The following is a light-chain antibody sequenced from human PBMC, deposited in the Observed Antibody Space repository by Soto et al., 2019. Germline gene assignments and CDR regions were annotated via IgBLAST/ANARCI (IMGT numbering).Light chain of an antibody. CDR2: GSS. CDR1: QNIRSNY. CDR3: QQYGFEPLT. Sequence: ELVLTQSPGTLSLSVGQRATLSCRASQNIRSNYVAWYQQTPGQAPRLLIFGSSSTATGIPDRFSASGSGTDFTLTISRLEPEDSAVYYCQQYGFEPLTFGGGTRVEI. J-gene: IGKJ4*01. V-gene: IGKV3-20*01.